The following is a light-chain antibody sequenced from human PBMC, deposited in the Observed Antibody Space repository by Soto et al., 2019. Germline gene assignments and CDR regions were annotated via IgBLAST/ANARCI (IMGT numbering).Light chain of an antibody. CDR3: QQSYSTPRT. V-gene: IGKV1-39*01. Sequence: EIQMTQSPSSLSVSVGDRVTITCRASQSISSYLFWYQQKPGNAPKLLIYAASSLQSAVPSRFSGSGSGTDFTLTISSLQPEDFATYYCQQSYSTPRTFGQGTKLEIK. CDR1: QSISSY. CDR2: AAS. J-gene: IGKJ2*02.